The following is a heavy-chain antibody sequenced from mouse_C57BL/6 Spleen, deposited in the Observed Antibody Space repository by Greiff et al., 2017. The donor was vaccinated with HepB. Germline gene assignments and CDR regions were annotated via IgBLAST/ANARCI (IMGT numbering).Heavy chain of an antibody. D-gene: IGHD1-1*01. CDR1: GYTFTDYE. V-gene: IGHV1-15*01. J-gene: IGHJ3*01. Sequence: VQLKQSGAELVRPGASVTLSCKASGYTFTDYEMHWVKQTPVHGLEWIGAIDPETGGTAYNQKFKGKAILTADKSSSTAYMELRSLTSEDSAVYYCTRGGYYGSRFFAYWGQGTLVTVSA. CDR3: TRGGYYGSRFFAY. CDR2: IDPETGGT.